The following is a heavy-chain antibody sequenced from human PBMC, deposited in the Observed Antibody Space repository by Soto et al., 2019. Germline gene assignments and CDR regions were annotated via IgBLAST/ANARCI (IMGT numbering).Heavy chain of an antibody. V-gene: IGHV4-34*01. CDR1: GGSFSVYY. J-gene: IGHJ5*02. D-gene: IGHD2-21*02. CDR3: ARAVPAAKWFDP. CDR2: INHGGTT. Sequence: ASETLSLTCVVSGGSFSVYYWSWIRQSPGKGLEWIGEINHGGTTTYNPSLKSRVTISIDTSNNQFSLRLTSVTAADTAVYYCARAVPAAKWFDPWGQGTLVTVS.